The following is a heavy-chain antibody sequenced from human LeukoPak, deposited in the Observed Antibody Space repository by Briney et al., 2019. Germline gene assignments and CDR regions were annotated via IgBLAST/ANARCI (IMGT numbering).Heavy chain of an antibody. V-gene: IGHV3-23*01. J-gene: IGHJ5*02. CDR1: GFTVSSYA. Sequence: GGSLRLSCAASGFTVSSYAMSWVRHAPGKGLEWVSAISGSGGSTYYADSVKGRFTISRDNSKNTLYLQMNSLRAEDTAVYYCARLKGYCSGGSCYGWFDPWGQGTLVAVSS. D-gene: IGHD2-15*01. CDR2: ISGSGGST. CDR3: ARLKGYCSGGSCYGWFDP.